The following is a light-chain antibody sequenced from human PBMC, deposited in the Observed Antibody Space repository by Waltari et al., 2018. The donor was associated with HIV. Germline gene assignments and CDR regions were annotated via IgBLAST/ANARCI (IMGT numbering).Light chain of an antibody. Sequence: QSALTQPASVSGSPGQSITISCTGTSSNIGTYNLVSWHQQHPGKAPQTLVYEVSQRPSGCSNGFSGSKAGDTDYLTSAVRQAEDEADYYCCSYAGSSTLVFGGGTKVTVL. CDR3: CSYAGSSTLV. V-gene: IGLV2-23*02. CDR1: SSNIGTYNL. CDR2: EVS. J-gene: IGLJ3*02.